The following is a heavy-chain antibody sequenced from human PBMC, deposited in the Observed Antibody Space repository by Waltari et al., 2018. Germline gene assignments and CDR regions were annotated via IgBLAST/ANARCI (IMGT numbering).Heavy chain of an antibody. CDR1: GFTFSSYE. V-gene: IGHV3-48*03. J-gene: IGHJ5*02. D-gene: IGHD4-17*01. CDR3: ARSYGNNWFDP. CDR2: ISSSGNTI. Sequence: EVQLVESGGGLGQPGGSLRLSCAASGFTFSSYELNWVRQAPGKGLEWVLYISSSGNTIYYGDSVKGRFTISRDNAKNSLYLQMNSLRAEDTAVYYCARSYGNNWFDPWGQGTLVTVSS.